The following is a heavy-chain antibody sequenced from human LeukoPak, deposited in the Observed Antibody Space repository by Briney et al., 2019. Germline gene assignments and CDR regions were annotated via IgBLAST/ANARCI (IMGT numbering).Heavy chain of an antibody. CDR3: ARMTYCGGDCYNTFDY. J-gene: IGHJ4*02. CDR2: ISAYNGNT. CDR1: GYTFTSYG. D-gene: IGHD2-21*02. V-gene: IGHV1-18*01. Sequence: GASVMVSCKASGYTFTSYGISWVRQAPGQGLEWMGWISAYNGNTNYAQKLQGRVTMTTDTSTSTAYMELRSLRSDDTAVYYCARMTYCGGDCYNTFDYWGQGTLVTVSS.